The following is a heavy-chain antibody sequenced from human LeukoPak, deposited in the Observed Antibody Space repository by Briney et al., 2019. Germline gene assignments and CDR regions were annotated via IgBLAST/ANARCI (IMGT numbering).Heavy chain of an antibody. V-gene: IGHV7-4-1*02. CDR2: INTNTGNP. CDR3: ARDHVKLGSGFHPFDAFDI. J-gene: IGHJ3*02. D-gene: IGHD3-22*01. Sequence: PRASVKVSCKASGYTFTNYAVNWVRQAPGQGLEWMGWINTNTGNPTYAQGFTGRFVFSLDTSVTTSSLQISSLKAEDTAVYYCARDHVKLGSGFHPFDAFDIWGQGTLVTVSS. CDR1: GYTFTNYA.